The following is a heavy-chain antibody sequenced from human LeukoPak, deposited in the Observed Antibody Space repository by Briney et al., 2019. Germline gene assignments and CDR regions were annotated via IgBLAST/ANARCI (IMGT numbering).Heavy chain of an antibody. J-gene: IGHJ4*02. Sequence: GASVKVSCKASGYTFTSYGISWVRQAPGQGLEWMGWISAYNGNTNYAQKFQGRVTMTRDTSTSTVYMELSSLRSEDTAVYYCARESHSSNRPRSDYWGQGTLVTVSS. D-gene: IGHD5-18*01. CDR2: ISAYNGNT. CDR1: GYTFTSYG. V-gene: IGHV1-18*01. CDR3: ARESHSSNRPRSDY.